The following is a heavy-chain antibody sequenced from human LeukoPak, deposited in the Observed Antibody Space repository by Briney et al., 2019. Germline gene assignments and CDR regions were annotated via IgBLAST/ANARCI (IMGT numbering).Heavy chain of an antibody. CDR3: ARQTYYYDSSGYYYFTIDWFDP. J-gene: IGHJ5*02. V-gene: IGHV4-39*01. D-gene: IGHD3-22*01. CDR1: GGSISSSSYY. Sequence: SETLSLTCTVSGGSISSSSYYWGWIRQPPGKGLEWIGSIYYSGSTYYNPSLKSRVTISVDTSKNQFSLELSSVTAADTAVYYCARQTYYYDSSGYYYFTIDWFDPWGQGTLVTVSS. CDR2: IYYSGST.